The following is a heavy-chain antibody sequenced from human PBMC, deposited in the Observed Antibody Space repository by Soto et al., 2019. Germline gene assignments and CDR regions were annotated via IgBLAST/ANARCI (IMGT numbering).Heavy chain of an antibody. J-gene: IGHJ6*04. CDR3: ARDCSGGSCPPGMDV. CDR1: VFNFNSYT. CDR2: ISISVYI. D-gene: IGHD2-15*01. V-gene: IGHV3-21*01. Sequence: PGVSLILACSSSVFNFNSYTINWVRQAPGKRLEWLSSISISVYIFSTDSVRGRFTISRDNAKNSVYLQINSLRAEDTAVYFCARDCSGGSCPPGMDVWGTGTTVTVSS.